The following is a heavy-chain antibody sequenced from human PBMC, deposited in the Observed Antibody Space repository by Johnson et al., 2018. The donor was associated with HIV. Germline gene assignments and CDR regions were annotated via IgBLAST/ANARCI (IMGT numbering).Heavy chain of an antibody. V-gene: IGHV3-11*04. D-gene: IGHD3-10*01. CDR3: VRDDGISGDAFDM. CDR1: GFTFSEYY. J-gene: IGHJ3*02. Sequence: VQLVESGGGLIQPGGSLRLSCAASGFTFSEYYMSWVRQSPGKGLEWVSYISSSGNTIYYADSVKGRLTISRDNAKNSVDLQMNSLRVDDTAVYYCVRDDGISGDAFDMWGQGTMVTVSS. CDR2: ISSSGNTI.